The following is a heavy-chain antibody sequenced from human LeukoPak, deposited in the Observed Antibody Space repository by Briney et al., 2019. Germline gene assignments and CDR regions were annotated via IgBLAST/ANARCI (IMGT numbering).Heavy chain of an antibody. CDR3: AREETRMGAGDAFDI. CDR1: GYTFTSYG. Sequence: ASVKVSCKASGYTFTSYGISWVRQAPGQGLEWMGWISAYNGNTNYAQKLQGRVTMTTDTSTSTAYMELRSLRSDDTAVYYCAREETRMGAGDAFDIWGQGTMVTVSS. V-gene: IGHV1-18*01. D-gene: IGHD1-26*01. J-gene: IGHJ3*02. CDR2: ISAYNGNT.